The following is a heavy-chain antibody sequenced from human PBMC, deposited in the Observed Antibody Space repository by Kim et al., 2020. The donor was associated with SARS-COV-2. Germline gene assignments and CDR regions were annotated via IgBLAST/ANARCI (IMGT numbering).Heavy chain of an antibody. CDR1: GFRFSDYY. D-gene: IGHD4-4*01. Sequence: GGSLRLSCEASGFRFSDYYMSWIRQAPGKGLEWVAYINGDGSSMKSADSVNGRFSISRDNANKSLFLQMNSLTPEDTAVYYCGRGPSKWGQGTLVTVSS. CDR2: INGDGSSM. V-gene: IGHV3-11*01. CDR3: GRGPSK. J-gene: IGHJ4*02.